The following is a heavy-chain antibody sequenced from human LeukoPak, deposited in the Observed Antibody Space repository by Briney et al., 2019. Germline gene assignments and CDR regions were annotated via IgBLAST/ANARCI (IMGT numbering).Heavy chain of an antibody. CDR1: GLTFSSYW. Sequence: GGSLRLSCVASGLTFSSYWVTWVRQAPGEGLEWVANIKQDGSEKYYVDSVKGRFTISRDNAKNSLYLQMNSLRAEDTAVYYCARVSRSVAAGAYWGQGTLVTVSS. D-gene: IGHD2-15*01. CDR3: ARVSRSVAAGAY. J-gene: IGHJ4*02. V-gene: IGHV3-7*01. CDR2: IKQDGSEK.